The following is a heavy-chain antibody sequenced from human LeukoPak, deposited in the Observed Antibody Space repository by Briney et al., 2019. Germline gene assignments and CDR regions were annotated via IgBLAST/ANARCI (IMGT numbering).Heavy chain of an antibody. J-gene: IGHJ4*02. CDR2: INPSGGTT. CDR3: ARSLYNNDGFDY. V-gene: IGHV1-46*01. D-gene: IGHD3-10*01. CDR1: GYTFTRYY. Sequence: ASVKVSCKAYGYTFTRYYIHWVRQAPGQGLEWMGMINPSGGTTTYAQKFQGRVTMTRDTSTSTVYMELSSLRSEDTAVYYCARSLYNNDGFDYWGRGTLVTVSS.